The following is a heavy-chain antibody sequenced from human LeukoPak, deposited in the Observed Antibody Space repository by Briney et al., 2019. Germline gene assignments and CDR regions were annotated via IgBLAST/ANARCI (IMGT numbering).Heavy chain of an antibody. CDR2: IIPIFGTA. D-gene: IGHD5-18*01. CDR1: GGTFSSYA. J-gene: IGHJ4*02. V-gene: IGHV1-69*13. Sequence: ASVKVSCKASGGTFSSYAISWVRQAPGQGLERMGGIIPIFGTANYAQKFQGRVTITADESTSTAYMELSSLRSEDTAVYYCARGAVYSYGLYYFDYWGQGTLVTVSS. CDR3: ARGAVYSYGLYYFDY.